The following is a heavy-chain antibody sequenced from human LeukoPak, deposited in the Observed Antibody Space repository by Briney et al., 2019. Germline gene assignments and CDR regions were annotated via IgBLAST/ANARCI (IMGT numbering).Heavy chain of an antibody. J-gene: IGHJ4*02. Sequence: ASVKVSCKASGYTFTGYYMHWVRQAPGQGLEWMGWINPNSGGTNYAQKFQGRVTMTRDTSISTAYMELSRLRSDDTAVYYCARVEAVAALGGFDYWGQGTLVTVSS. CDR2: INPNSGGT. CDR3: ARVEAVAALGGFDY. D-gene: IGHD6-19*01. CDR1: GYTFTGYY. V-gene: IGHV1-2*02.